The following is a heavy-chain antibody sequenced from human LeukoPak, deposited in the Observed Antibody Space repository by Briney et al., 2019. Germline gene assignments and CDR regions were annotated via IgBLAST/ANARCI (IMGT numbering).Heavy chain of an antibody. Sequence: GKSLRLSCAPSGFTFSNYAMHWGRQAPGKGLEWVSLISSGGTYEYYADSVKGRFTISRDNSKNTLYLQLNSLRAEDAAVYYCARDSTYYYDSGSSGPHYFDNWGQGTLVTVSS. D-gene: IGHD3-10*01. J-gene: IGHJ4*02. CDR1: GFTFSNYA. V-gene: IGHV3-30*01. CDR3: ARDSTYYYDSGSSGPHYFDN. CDR2: ISSGGTYE.